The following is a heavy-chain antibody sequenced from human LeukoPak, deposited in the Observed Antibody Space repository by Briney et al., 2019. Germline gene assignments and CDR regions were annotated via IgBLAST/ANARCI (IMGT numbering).Heavy chain of an antibody. CDR1: GFTFSSYA. D-gene: IGHD3-10*01. V-gene: IGHV3-23*01. J-gene: IGHJ5*02. CDR2: ISGSGGST. CDR3: AEWVVRGPPFDP. Sequence: GGSLRLSCAASGFTFSSYAMSWVRQAPGKGLEWVSAISGSGGSTYYADSVKGRFIISRDNSKNTLYLQMNSLRAEDTAVYYCAEWVVRGPPFDPWGQGTLVTVSS.